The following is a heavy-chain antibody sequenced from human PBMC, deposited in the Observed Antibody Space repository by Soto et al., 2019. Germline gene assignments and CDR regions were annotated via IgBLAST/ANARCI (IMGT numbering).Heavy chain of an antibody. CDR3: GSPRSGPSPDVGH. J-gene: IGHJ4*01. D-gene: IGHD2-15*01. CDR2: INPNSGDA. Sequence: ASVKVSCKASVFSVDTTYCIHWVRRAPGQGLEWMGSINPNSGDANYAQNFQGRVTMTRDTSISTAYMEVSSLTSDDTAVYYCGSPRSGPSPDVGHWGHGTVVTVSS. CDR1: VFSVDTTYC. V-gene: IGHV1-2*02.